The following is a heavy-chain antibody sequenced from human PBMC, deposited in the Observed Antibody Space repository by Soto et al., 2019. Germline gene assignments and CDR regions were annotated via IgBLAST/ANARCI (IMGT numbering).Heavy chain of an antibody. CDR3: ARVLDNWFDP. CDR2: IYYSGST. Sequence: SETLSLTCTFSCGSISSGGYYWSWIRQHPGKGLEWIGYIYYSGSTYYNPSLKSRVTISVDTSKNQFSLKLSSVTAADTAVYYCARVLDNWFDPWGQGTLVTVSS. CDR1: CGSISSGGYY. V-gene: IGHV4-31*03. J-gene: IGHJ5*02.